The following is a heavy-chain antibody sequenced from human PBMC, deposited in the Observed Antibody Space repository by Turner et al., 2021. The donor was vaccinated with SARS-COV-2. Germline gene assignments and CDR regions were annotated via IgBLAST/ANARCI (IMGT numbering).Heavy chain of an antibody. CDR3: ARESLYGDYGGAFDI. Sequence: QVQLVESGGGVVQPGRSRRLSCAASGFNFSSYGMHWVRQAPGKGLEWVTVIWFDGSNKYYADSVKGRFTIARDNSKNTLYLQMNSLRAEDTALYYCARESLYGDYGGAFDIWGQGTMVTVSS. V-gene: IGHV3-33*01. CDR1: GFNFSSYG. J-gene: IGHJ3*02. D-gene: IGHD4-17*01. CDR2: IWFDGSNK.